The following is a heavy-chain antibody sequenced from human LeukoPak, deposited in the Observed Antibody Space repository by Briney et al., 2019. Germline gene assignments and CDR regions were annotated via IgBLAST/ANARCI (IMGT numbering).Heavy chain of an antibody. V-gene: IGHV4-39*07. Sequence: SETLSLTCTVSGGSISSSSYYWGWIRQPPGTGLEWIGSIYYSGSTYYNPSLKSRVTISVDTSKNQFSLKLSSVTAADTAVYYCARAPIVGATFDYWGQGTLVTVSS. CDR1: GGSISSSSYY. D-gene: IGHD1-26*01. J-gene: IGHJ4*02. CDR3: ARAPIVGATFDY. CDR2: IYYSGST.